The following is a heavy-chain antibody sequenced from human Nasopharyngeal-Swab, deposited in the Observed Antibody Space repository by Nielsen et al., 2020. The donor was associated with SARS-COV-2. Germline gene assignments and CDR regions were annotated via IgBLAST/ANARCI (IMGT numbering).Heavy chain of an antibody. CDR1: GFTFSSYG. V-gene: IGHV3-33*06. Sequence: SCAASGFTFSSYGMHWVRQAPGKGLEWVAVIWYDGSNKYYADSVKGRFTISRDNSKNTLYLQMNSLRAEDTALYYCAKDIAVAGTGAFDIWGQGTMVTVSS. CDR2: IWYDGSNK. CDR3: AKDIAVAGTGAFDI. J-gene: IGHJ3*02. D-gene: IGHD6-19*01.